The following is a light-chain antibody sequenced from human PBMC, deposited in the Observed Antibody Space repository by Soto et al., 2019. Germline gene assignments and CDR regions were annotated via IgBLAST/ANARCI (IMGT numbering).Light chain of an antibody. CDR2: GAS. CDR3: QQYNNWPLT. CDR1: QSVSSN. Sequence: EIVMTQSPATLSVSPGERATLSCRASQSVSSNLAWYQQKLGRAPRLLIYGASTRATGIPARFSGSGSGTEFTLTISSLQSEDFAVYYCQQYNNWPLTFGGGTKVEIK. V-gene: IGKV3-15*01. J-gene: IGKJ4*01.